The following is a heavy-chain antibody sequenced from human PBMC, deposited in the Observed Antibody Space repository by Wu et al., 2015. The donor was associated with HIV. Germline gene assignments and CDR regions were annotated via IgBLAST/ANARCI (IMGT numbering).Heavy chain of an antibody. CDR3: ASPRSPGFSSAWPTYFDY. Sequence: QVQLVQSGAEVKKPGSSVKISCKASGNTFNAINWVRQAPGQGLEWMGGIIPLFGTTEYAQIFQGRVTITTDESTSTAYMRLSSLRSEDTAVYYCASPRSPGFSSAWPTYFDYWGHDTLVTVSS. D-gene: IGHD6-19*01. CDR1: GNTFNA. J-gene: IGHJ4*01. CDR2: IIPLFGTT. V-gene: IGHV1-69*05.